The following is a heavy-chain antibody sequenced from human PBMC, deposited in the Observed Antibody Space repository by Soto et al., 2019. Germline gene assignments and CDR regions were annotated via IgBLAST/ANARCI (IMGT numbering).Heavy chain of an antibody. CDR2: INPDNGNT. Sequence: GASVKVSGKASGYTFTRYTMNWVRQAPGQRLEWMGWINPDNGNTKSSQKFQDRVIITRDTSASTAYMDLSSLRSEDTAVYYCARGIATGQLDPWGQGTLVTVSS. J-gene: IGHJ5*02. CDR1: GYTFTRYT. CDR3: ARGIATGQLDP. D-gene: IGHD2-15*01. V-gene: IGHV1-3*01.